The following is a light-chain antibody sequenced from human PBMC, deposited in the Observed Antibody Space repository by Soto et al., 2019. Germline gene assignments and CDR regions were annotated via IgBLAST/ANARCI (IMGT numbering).Light chain of an antibody. V-gene: IGKV1-5*03. Sequence: DIQMTQSPSTLSASVGDRVTITCRASQSTSTWLAWYQQKPGKAPKLLIYRASDLQSGVPSRFSGSGSGTAFTLTIDSLQPDDFATYYCLQYNTNSFTFGQGTKLEIK. CDR3: LQYNTNSFT. J-gene: IGKJ2*01. CDR1: QSTSTW. CDR2: RAS.